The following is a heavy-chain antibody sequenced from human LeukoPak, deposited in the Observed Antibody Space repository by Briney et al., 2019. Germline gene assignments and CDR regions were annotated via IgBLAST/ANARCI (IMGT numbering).Heavy chain of an antibody. CDR2: IIPIFGTA. V-gene: IGHV1-69*05. Sequence: ATVNVSCKASGGTFSSYAISWVRQAPGQGLEWMGGIIPIFGTANYAQKFQGRVTITTDESTSTAYMELSSLRSEDTAVYYCARAFISFVVVTAFDYWGQGTLVTVSS. CDR3: ARAFISFVVVTAFDY. J-gene: IGHJ4*02. CDR1: GGTFSSYA. D-gene: IGHD2-21*02.